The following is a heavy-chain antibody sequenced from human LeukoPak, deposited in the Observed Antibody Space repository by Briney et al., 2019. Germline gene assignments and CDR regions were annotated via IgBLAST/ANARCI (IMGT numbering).Heavy chain of an antibody. CDR3: ARGHLVHHGPPDY. J-gene: IGHJ4*02. CDR1: GFTFSDYY. D-gene: IGHD2-8*01. V-gene: IGHV3-11*01. CDR2: ISTSGSTV. Sequence: KSGGSLRLSCAASGFTFSDYYMSWIRQTPGKGLEWISYISTSGSTVYYADSVKGRFTISRDNTKNSLYLQMNSLRAEDTAVYHCARGHLVHHGPPDYWGQGTLVTVSS.